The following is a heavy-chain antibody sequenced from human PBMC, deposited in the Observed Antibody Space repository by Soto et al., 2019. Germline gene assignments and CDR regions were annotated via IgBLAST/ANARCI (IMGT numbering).Heavy chain of an antibody. CDR1: GGSISSGGYY. D-gene: IGHD6-6*01. CDR3: ARASPNEYSRLYYLDV. Sequence: PSETLALTCTVSGGSISSGGYYWSWIRQHPGKGLEWIGYIYYSGSTYYNPSLKSRVTISVDTSKNQFSLKLSSVTAADTAVYYCARASPNEYSRLYYLDVWGKGTTVSVSS. CDR2: IYYSGST. J-gene: IGHJ6*03. V-gene: IGHV4-31*03.